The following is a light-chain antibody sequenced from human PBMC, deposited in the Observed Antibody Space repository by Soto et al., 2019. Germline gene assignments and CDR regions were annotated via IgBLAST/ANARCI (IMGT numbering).Light chain of an antibody. CDR2: EVT. V-gene: IGLV2-8*01. CDR3: SSYAGSNNFDV. Sequence: QSALTQPPSASGSPGQSVTISCTGTSSDVGGYNYVSWYQQHPGKAPKLVIYEVTKRPSGVPERFSGSKSGNTASLTVYGLQAEDEADYSCSSYAGSNNFDVFGPGTKLTVL. CDR1: SSDVGGYNY. J-gene: IGLJ1*01.